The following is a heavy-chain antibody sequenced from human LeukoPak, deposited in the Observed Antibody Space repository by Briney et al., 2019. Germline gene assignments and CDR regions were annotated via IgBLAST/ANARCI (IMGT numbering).Heavy chain of an antibody. CDR3: ARDARIAAAYQPVGEDYMDV. CDR2: MNTNSGNT. V-gene: IGHV1-8*01. Sequence: GASVNVSCKASGYTFTSYDINWVRQATGQGLEWMGWMNTNSGNTGYAQKFQGRVTMTRNTSISTAYMELSSLRSEDTAVYYCARDARIAAAYQPVGEDYMDVWGKGTTVTVSS. CDR1: GYTFTSYD. D-gene: IGHD6-13*01. J-gene: IGHJ6*03.